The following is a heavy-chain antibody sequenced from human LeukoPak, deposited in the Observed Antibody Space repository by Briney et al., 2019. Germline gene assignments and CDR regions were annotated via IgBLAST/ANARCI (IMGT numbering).Heavy chain of an antibody. CDR2: INHSGST. Sequence: SETLPLTCAVYGGSSSGYYWSWIRQPPGKGLEWIGEINHSGSTNYNPSLKSRVTISVDTSKNQFSLKLSSVTAADTAVYYCARGSRTLEWLFSPDDYYYYMDVWGKGTTVTVSS. CDR1: GGSSSGYY. D-gene: IGHD3-3*01. V-gene: IGHV4-34*01. J-gene: IGHJ6*03. CDR3: ARGSRTLEWLFSPDDYYYYMDV.